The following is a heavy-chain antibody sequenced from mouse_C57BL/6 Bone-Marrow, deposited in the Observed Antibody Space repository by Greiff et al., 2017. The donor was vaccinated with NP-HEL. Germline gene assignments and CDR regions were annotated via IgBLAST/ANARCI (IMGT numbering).Heavy chain of an antibody. D-gene: IGHD1-1*01. V-gene: IGHV14-4*01. J-gene: IGHJ4*01. CDR3: TTGGSSPYAMDY. CDR1: GFNIKDDY. Sequence: EVQLQQSGAELVRPGASVKLSCTVSGFNIKDDYMHWVKQRPEQGLEWIGWLDHENGDTEYASKFQGRATITADTSSNTAYLQLSSLTSEDTSVYYCTTGGSSPYAMDYWGQGTSVTVSS. CDR2: LDHENGDT.